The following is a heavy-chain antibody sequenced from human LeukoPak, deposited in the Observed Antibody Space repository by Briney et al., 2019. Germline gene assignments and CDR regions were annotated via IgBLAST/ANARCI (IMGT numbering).Heavy chain of an antibody. CDR2: IYDSGST. CDR1: GGSINSYY. CDR3: ACLTTADAFDI. Sequence: SETLSLTCTVSGGSINSYYWSWIRQPPGKGLEWIGYIYDSGSTNYNTSLKRRGTISVDTSKNQFSLKLSSVTAADTAVYYCACLTTADAFDIWGQGTMVTVSS. D-gene: IGHD3-22*01. V-gene: IGHV4-59*01. J-gene: IGHJ3*02.